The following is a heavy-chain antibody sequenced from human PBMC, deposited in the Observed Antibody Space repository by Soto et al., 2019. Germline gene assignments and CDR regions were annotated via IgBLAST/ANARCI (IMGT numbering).Heavy chain of an antibody. J-gene: IGHJ4*02. V-gene: IGHV4-39*02. CDR1: GASISSGIYY. Sequence: PSDTLSLTCTVSGASISSGIYYWGWIRQPPGKGLEWIGSIYYTGSTYFIPSLKSRVTISVDTSKNHFPLKLSSVTAEDTAVYYCARGKQYYYGSGSSQYYFDYWGQGTLVTVSS. CDR2: IYYTGST. CDR3: ARGKQYYYGSGSSQYYFDY. D-gene: IGHD3-10*01.